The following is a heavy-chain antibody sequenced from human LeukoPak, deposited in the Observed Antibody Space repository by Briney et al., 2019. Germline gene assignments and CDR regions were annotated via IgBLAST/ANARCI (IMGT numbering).Heavy chain of an antibody. CDR2: INHSGST. CDR1: GGSFSGYY. J-gene: IGHJ4*02. V-gene: IGHV4-34*01. D-gene: IGHD4-4*01. CDR3: ARGGYTVTTSRFDY. Sequence: SETLSLTCAVYGGSFSGYYWSWIRQPPGKGLEWIGEINHSGSTNYNPSLKSRVTISVDTSRNQFSLKLSSVTAADTAVYYCARGGYTVTTSRFDYWGQGTLVTVSS.